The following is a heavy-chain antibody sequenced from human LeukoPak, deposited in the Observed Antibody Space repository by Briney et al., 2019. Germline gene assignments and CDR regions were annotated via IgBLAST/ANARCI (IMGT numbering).Heavy chain of an antibody. J-gene: IGHJ4*02. Sequence: GSLRLSCAASGFTFSSYAMTWVRQAPGKGLEWVSGIGGSGGSTYYADSVKGRFTISRDNSKNTLDLQMSSLRAEDTAVYYCARCSGSSCYMPLDHWGQGTLVAVSS. D-gene: IGHD2-15*01. CDR1: GFTFSSYA. CDR3: ARCSGSSCYMPLDH. V-gene: IGHV3-23*01. CDR2: IGGSGGST.